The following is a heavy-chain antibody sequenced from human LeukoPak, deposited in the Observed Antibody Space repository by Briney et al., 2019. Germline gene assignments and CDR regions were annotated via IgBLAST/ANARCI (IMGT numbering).Heavy chain of an antibody. Sequence: GGSLRLSCAASGFTFSSYWMSWVRQAPGKGLEWVANIKQDGSEKYYVDSVKGRFTISRDNAKNSLYLQMNSLRAEDTAVYYCARDTVSSSWYTSGYYYYGMDVWGQGTTVTVSS. CDR3: ARDTVSSSWYTSGYYYYGMDV. J-gene: IGHJ6*02. CDR1: GFTFSSYW. D-gene: IGHD6-13*01. V-gene: IGHV3-7*01. CDR2: IKQDGSEK.